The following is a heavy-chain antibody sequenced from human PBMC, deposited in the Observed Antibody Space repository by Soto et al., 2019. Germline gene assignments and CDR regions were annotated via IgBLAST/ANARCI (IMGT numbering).Heavy chain of an antibody. CDR1: GYTFTSYG. J-gene: IGHJ4*01. CDR2: ISAYNGNT. CDR3: ARYCSTTSCPFDD. Sequence: GASVKVSCKASGYTFTSYGISWVRQAPGQGLEWMGWISAYNGNTNYAQKLQGRGTMTTDTATSTACMELWGLGSDDSAVYDCARYCSTTSCPFDDWGQGTLVTVSS. V-gene: IGHV1-18*01. D-gene: IGHD2-2*01.